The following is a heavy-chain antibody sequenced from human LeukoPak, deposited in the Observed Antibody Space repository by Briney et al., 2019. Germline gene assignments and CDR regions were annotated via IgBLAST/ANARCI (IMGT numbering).Heavy chain of an antibody. Sequence: RGSLRLSCAASGFTFSSYAMSWVRQAPGKGLEWVSGISGSGGSTYYADSVKGRFTISRDNSKNTLYLQMNSLRAEDTAVYYCAKYYYGSETYYTYFDYWGQGTLVTVSS. CDR2: ISGSGGST. CDR1: GFTFSSYA. CDR3: AKYYYGSETYYTYFDY. J-gene: IGHJ4*02. V-gene: IGHV3-23*01. D-gene: IGHD3-10*01.